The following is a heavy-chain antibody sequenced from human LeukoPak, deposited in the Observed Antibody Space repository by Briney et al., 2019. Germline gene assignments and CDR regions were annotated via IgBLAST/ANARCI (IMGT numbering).Heavy chain of an antibody. Sequence: SETLSLTCTVSGGSISSSSYYWGWIRQPPGKGLEWIGSIYYSVSTYYNPSLKSRVTISVDTSKNQIYLKLSSVTAADTAVYYCARMVHVMYYYDTKRYAFDIWGQGTMVTVSS. CDR2: IYYSVST. D-gene: IGHD3-22*01. V-gene: IGHV4-39*01. CDR1: GGSISSSSYY. J-gene: IGHJ3*02. CDR3: ARMVHVMYYYDTKRYAFDI.